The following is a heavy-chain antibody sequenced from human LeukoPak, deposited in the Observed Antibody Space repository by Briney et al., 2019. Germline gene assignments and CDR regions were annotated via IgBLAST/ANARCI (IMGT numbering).Heavy chain of an antibody. D-gene: IGHD6-19*01. V-gene: IGHV3-49*03. CDR2: IRSKAYGGTT. J-gene: IGHJ4*02. Sequence: PGRSLRLSCTASGFTFGDYAMSWFRQAPGKGLEWVGFIRSKAYGGTTEYAASVKGRFTISRDDSKSIAYLQMNSLKTEDTAVYYCTRASEQWLVDYWGQGTLVTVSS. CDR3: TRASEQWLVDY. CDR1: GFTFGDYA.